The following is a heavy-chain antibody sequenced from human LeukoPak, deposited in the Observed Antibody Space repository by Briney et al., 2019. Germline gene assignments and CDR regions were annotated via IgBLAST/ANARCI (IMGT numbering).Heavy chain of an antibody. CDR3: AKDGVVGATNWFDP. D-gene: IGHD1-26*01. CDR2: IIGSGGST. Sequence: GGSLRLSCAASGFTFSSYAMSWVRQAPGGGLEWVSAIIGSGGSTYYADSVKGRFTISRDNSKTTLYLQMNSLRAEDTAVYYCAKDGVVGATNWFDPWGQGTLVTVSS. V-gene: IGHV3-23*01. CDR1: GFTFSSYA. J-gene: IGHJ5*02.